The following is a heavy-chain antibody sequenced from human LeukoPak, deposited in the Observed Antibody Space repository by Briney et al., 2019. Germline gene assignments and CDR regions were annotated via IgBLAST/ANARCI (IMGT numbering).Heavy chain of an antibody. J-gene: IGHJ6*02. Sequence: ESGGSLRLSCAASGFTFSSYAMSWVRQAPGKGLEWVSAISGSGGSTYYADSVKGRFTISRDNSKNTLYLQMNSLRAEDTAVYYCANNPRLLTTVPTFTHYGMDVWGQGTTVTVSS. CDR2: ISGSGGST. CDR3: ANNPRLLTTVPTFTHYGMDV. D-gene: IGHD4-17*01. CDR1: GFTFSSYA. V-gene: IGHV3-23*01.